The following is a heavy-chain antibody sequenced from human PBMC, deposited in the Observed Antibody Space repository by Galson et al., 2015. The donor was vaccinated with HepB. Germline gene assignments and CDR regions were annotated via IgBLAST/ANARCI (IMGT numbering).Heavy chain of an antibody. D-gene: IGHD3-3*01. CDR1: GGTFSSYA. CDR3: ARGGNAQYYYDFWSGYDTNYYYYMDV. CDR2: IIPIFGTA. J-gene: IGHJ6*03. V-gene: IGHV1-69*13. Sequence: SVKVSCKASGGTFSSYAISWVRQAPGQGLEWMGGIIPIFGTANYAQKFQGRVTITADESTSTAYMELSSLRSEDTAVYYCARGGNAQYYYDFWSGYDTNYYYYMDVWGKGTTVTVSS.